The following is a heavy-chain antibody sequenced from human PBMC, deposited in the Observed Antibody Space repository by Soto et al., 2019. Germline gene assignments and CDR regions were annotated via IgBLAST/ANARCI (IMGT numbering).Heavy chain of an antibody. CDR2: ISYDGSDK. Sequence: PGGSLRLSCAASGFTFSSYAMHWVRQAPGKGLEWVAVISYDGSDKFYADSVKGRFTISRDDSRNTLYLQMNSLRAEDTALYYCARDRGCSSPSCYDPYYKYGMDVWGQGTTVTVSS. D-gene: IGHD2-2*01. J-gene: IGHJ6*02. CDR1: GFTFSSYA. V-gene: IGHV3-30*03. CDR3: ARDRGCSSPSCYDPYYKYGMDV.